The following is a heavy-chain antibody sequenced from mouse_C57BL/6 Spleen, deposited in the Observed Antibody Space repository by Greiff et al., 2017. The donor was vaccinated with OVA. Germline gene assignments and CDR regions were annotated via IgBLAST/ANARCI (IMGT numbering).Heavy chain of an antibody. J-gene: IGHJ3*01. V-gene: IGHV1-80*01. D-gene: IGHD4-1*01. Sequence: QVQLQQSGAELVKPGASVKLSCKASGYAFSSYWMNWVKQRPGKGLEWIGQIYPGDGDTNYNGKFKGKATLTADKSSRPAYMQLSSLTSEDSAVDFVARSELGEAWFAYWGQGTLVTVSA. CDR3: ARSELGEAWFAY. CDR1: GYAFSSYW. CDR2: IYPGDGDT.